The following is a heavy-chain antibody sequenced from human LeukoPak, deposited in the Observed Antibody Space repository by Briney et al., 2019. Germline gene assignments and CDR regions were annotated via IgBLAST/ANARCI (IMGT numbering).Heavy chain of an antibody. CDR3: ARDIRNRVAWYYFDY. CDR1: GYTFTSYY. J-gene: IGHJ4*02. V-gene: IGHV1-46*01. D-gene: IGHD1-14*01. CDR2: INPSGGST. Sequence: ASVKVSCKASGYTFTSYYMHWVRQAPGQGLEWMGIINPSGGSTSYAQKFQGRVTMTRDMSTSTVYMELSSLRPEDTAVYYCARDIRNRVAWYYFDYWGQGTLVTVSS.